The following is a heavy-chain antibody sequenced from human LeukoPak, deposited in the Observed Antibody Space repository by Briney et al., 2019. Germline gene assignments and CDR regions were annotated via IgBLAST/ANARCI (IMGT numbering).Heavy chain of an antibody. Sequence: SVKVSCKASGGTFSSYAISWVRQAPGQGLEWMGGIIPIFGTANYAQKFQGRVTITADESTSTAYMELSSLRSEDTAVYYCARAPYDILTGYSLNWFDPWGQGTLVTVSS. J-gene: IGHJ5*02. CDR2: IIPIFGTA. D-gene: IGHD3-9*01. CDR1: GGTFSSYA. V-gene: IGHV1-69*13. CDR3: ARAPYDILTGYSLNWFDP.